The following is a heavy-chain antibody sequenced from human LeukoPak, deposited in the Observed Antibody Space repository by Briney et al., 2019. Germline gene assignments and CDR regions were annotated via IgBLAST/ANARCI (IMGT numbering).Heavy chain of an antibody. Sequence: SQTLSLTCDISGDSVSRNSASWNWIRQSPSRGLEWLGRTYYRSKWFNDYGLSVKGRITIYPDTSKNQLSLQLNSVTPEDTAVYHCARGTGTISDFDYWGQGTLVTVSS. CDR3: ARGTGTISDFDY. CDR2: TYYRSKWFN. V-gene: IGHV6-1*01. J-gene: IGHJ4*02. D-gene: IGHD1-1*01. CDR1: GDSVSRNSAS.